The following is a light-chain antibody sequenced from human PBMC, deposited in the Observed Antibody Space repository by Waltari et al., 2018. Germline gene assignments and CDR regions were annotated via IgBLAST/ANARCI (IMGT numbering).Light chain of an antibody. Sequence: SSDVGSYNLVSWYQHRPGKAPKLIIYGVSKRPSGVSNRFSGSKSGNTASLTISGLRTEDEADYYCCSYAGGSAFVFGTGTKITVL. CDR3: CSYAGGSAFV. CDR1: SSDVGSYNL. CDR2: GVS. J-gene: IGLJ1*01. V-gene: IGLV2-23*02.